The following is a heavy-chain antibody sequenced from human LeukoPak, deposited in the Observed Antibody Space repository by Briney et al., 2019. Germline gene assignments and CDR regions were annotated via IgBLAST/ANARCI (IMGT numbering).Heavy chain of an antibody. Sequence: PSETLSLTCTVSGGSISNYFWTWIRQPPGKGLEWIGNIYYSGSTNYNPSLKSRVSISVDTSKNQFSLNLSSVTAADTAVYYCARPVAIYGSVDAFDIWGQGTMVTVSS. CDR2: IYYSGST. CDR3: ARPVAIYGSVDAFDI. D-gene: IGHD3-10*01. J-gene: IGHJ3*02. CDR1: GGSISNYF. V-gene: IGHV4-59*01.